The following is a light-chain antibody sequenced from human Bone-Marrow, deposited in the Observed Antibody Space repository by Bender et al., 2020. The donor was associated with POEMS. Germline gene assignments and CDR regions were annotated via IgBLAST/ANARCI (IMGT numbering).Light chain of an antibody. CDR1: ALPKEY. CDR3: QAWDSTTVV. V-gene: IGLV3-25*02. CDR2: QDS. J-gene: IGLJ2*01. Sequence: SYELTQPPSVSVSPGQTARITCSGDALPKEYAYWYQQKSGQAPVLVIYQDSERPSGIPERFSGSSSGTTVTLTISGAQVEDEADYYCQAWDSTTVVFGGGTKLTVL.